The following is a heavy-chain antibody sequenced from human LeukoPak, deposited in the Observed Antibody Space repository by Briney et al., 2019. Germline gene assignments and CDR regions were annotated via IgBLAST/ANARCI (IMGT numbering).Heavy chain of an antibody. CDR2: IYYSGST. J-gene: IGHJ4*02. V-gene: IGHV4-59*08. CDR1: GGSISSYY. D-gene: IGHD6-19*01. CDR3: ARLSVSTGWDLDY. Sequence: PSETLSLTCTVSGGSISSYYWSWIRQPPGKGLEWIGYIYYSGSTNYNPSLKSRVTISVDTSKNQFSLKLSSVTAADTAVYYCARLSVSTGWDLDYWGQGTLVTVSS.